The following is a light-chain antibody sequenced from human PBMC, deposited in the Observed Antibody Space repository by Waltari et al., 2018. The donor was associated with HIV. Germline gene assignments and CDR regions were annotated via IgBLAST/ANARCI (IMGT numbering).Light chain of an antibody. CDR1: QSVRDNY. Sequence: DIVLTQSPGTLSLSPGDIAALSCRASQSVRDNYLAWYQQKPGRAPRLLISGVSNRATGIPDRFSGSGAGTDFTLTISRLEPEDFAVYYCQQYGSSLWTFGRGTKVE. CDR3: QQYGSSLWT. J-gene: IGKJ1*01. V-gene: IGKV3-20*01. CDR2: GVS.